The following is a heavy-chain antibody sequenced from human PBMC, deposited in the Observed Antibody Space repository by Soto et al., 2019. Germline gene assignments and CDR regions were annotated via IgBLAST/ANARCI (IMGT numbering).Heavy chain of an antibody. CDR2: ISGSGDST. Sequence: EVQLLESGGGLVQPGGSLRLSCGASGFTFSSYAMRWVRQAPGKGLEWVSAISGSGDSTYYADSVKGRFTISRDNSKNTLYLQMNSLRAEDTAVYYCARRGSGSYYDYWGQGTRVTVSS. CDR1: GFTFSSYA. CDR3: ARRGSGSYYDY. D-gene: IGHD1-26*01. J-gene: IGHJ4*02. V-gene: IGHV3-23*01.